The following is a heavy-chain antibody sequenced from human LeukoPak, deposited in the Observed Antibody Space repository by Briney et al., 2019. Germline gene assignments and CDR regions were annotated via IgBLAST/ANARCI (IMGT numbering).Heavy chain of an antibody. V-gene: IGHV1-69*13. Sequence: SVKVSCTASGGTFSSYAISWVRQAPGQGLEWMGGIIPIFGTANYAQKFQGRVTITADESTSTAYMELSSLRSEDTAVYYCARDLGYYDILTGYLWYWGQGTLVTVSS. CDR2: IIPIFGTA. CDR3: ARDLGYYDILTGYLWY. CDR1: GGTFSSYA. J-gene: IGHJ4*02. D-gene: IGHD3-9*01.